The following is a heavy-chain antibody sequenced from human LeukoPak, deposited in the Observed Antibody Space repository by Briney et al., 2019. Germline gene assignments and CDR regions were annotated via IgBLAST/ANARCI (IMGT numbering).Heavy chain of an antibody. V-gene: IGHV5-51*01. D-gene: IGHD2/OR15-2a*01. J-gene: IGHJ4*02. CDR1: GSTFTNYW. CDR3: ARAGYSNRWDGVDH. CDR2: IYPGDSDT. Sequence: GGSLQISCKGSGSTFTNYWIGWVRQVPGKGLEFMGIIYPGDSDTRYSPSFQGQVTISVDKSINTAYLQWSSLKASDSAMYYCARAGYSNRWDGVDHWGQGTLVTVSS.